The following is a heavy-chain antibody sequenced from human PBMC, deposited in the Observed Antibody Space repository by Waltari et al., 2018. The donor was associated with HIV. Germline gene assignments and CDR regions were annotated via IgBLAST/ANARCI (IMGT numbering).Heavy chain of an antibody. J-gene: IGHJ4*02. CDR2: IKTKGDGGAT. D-gene: IGHD3-10*01. CDR1: GFTLNSVW. CDR3: TSEEDYGSGSHFDY. Sequence: EVQLVESGGDLLKPGGCLRLSCAACGFTLNSVWMSWVRQAPGKGLEWVGLIKTKGDGGATSYAAAVKGRFTISRDDSKNTVDLQMNSLKIEDTAVYYWTSEEDYGSGSHFDYWGQGTLVTVSS. V-gene: IGHV3-15*01.